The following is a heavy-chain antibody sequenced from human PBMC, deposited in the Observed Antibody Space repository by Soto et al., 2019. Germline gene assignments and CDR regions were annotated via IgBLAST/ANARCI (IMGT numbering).Heavy chain of an antibody. D-gene: IGHD2-2*01. CDR2: ISVSGDRT. CDR3: AKDGDSITRNKPLDY. Sequence: GSLGLAGAASGFTFRIYAMCGVRQAPGKGLEWVSSISVSGDRTFYADSVKGRFTISRDNSRNTLHLQMNSLRAEDKALYSCAKDGDSITRNKPLDYWGQGTLVTVAS. J-gene: IGHJ4*02. V-gene: IGHV3-23*01. CDR1: GFTFRIYA.